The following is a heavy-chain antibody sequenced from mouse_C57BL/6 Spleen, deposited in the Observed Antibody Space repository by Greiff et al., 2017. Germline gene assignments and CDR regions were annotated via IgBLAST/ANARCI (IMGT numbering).Heavy chain of an antibody. Sequence: EVKLVESGGGLVKPGGSLKLSCAASGFTFRDYGMHWVRQAPEKGLAWVAYISRGSSTIYYADTVKGRFTLSRDNAKNNLFLQMTSLRSEDTAMYFCAIATVLDMRAIDYWGKGTSVTVSS. D-gene: IGHD1-1*01. CDR1: GFTFRDYG. CDR2: ISRGSSTI. V-gene: IGHV5-17*01. CDR3: AIATVLDMRAIDY. J-gene: IGHJ4*01.